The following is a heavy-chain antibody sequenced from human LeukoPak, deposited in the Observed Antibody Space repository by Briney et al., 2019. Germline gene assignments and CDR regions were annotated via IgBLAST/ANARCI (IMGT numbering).Heavy chain of an antibody. CDR2: ISRRSRHV. CDR3: VRDLMGSGSATAYLHH. J-gene: IGHJ1*01. CDR1: GFTFNDYS. Sequence: GGSLRLSCAASGFTFNDYSMNWVRQAPGKGLEWVSSISRRSRHVYYAGSVQGRFTISRDNAENSLYLQMNSLRAEDMAVYFCVRDLMGSGSATAYLHHWGQGTLVTVSS. D-gene: IGHD2-8*01. V-gene: IGHV3-21*01.